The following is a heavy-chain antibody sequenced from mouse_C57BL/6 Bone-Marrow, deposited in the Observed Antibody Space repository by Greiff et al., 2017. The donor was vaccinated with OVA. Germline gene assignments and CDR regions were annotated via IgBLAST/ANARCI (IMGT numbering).Heavy chain of an antibody. CDR3: ARNSYYGSSYGY. D-gene: IGHD1-1*01. CDR1: GYTFTDYY. CDR2: IYPGSGNT. V-gene: IGHV1-76*01. J-gene: IGHJ2*01. Sequence: VQLQQSGAELVRPGASVKLSCKASGYTFTDYYINWVKQRPGQGLEWIARIYPGSGNTYYNEKFKGKATLTAEKSSSTAYMQLSSLTSEDSAVDFCARNSYYGSSYGYWGQGTTLTVSS.